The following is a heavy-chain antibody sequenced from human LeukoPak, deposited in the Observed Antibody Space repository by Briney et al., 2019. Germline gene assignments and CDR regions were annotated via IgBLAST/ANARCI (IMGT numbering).Heavy chain of an antibody. CDR3: ARDLSWSYDFWSGHDAFDI. D-gene: IGHD3-3*01. Sequence: PRGSLRLSCAASGFTFSSYSMNWVRQAPGKGLEWVSYISSSSSTIYYADSVKGRFTISRDNAKNSLYLQMNSLRAEDTAVYYCARDLSWSYDFWSGHDAFDIWGQGTMVTVSS. CDR1: GFTFSSYS. CDR2: ISSSSSTI. J-gene: IGHJ3*02. V-gene: IGHV3-48*01.